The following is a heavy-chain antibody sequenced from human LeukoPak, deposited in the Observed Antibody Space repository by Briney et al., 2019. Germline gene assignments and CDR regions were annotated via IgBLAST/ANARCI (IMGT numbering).Heavy chain of an antibody. CDR3: ARVDWTTDS. CDR1: GYSISSGYH. Sequence: SETLSLTCTVSGYSISSGYHWGWIRQPPGKGLEWIGTIYRSGITYYNSSLKSRVTTSVDTSKNQFSLKLSSVTAADTAVYYCARVDWTTDSWGQGTLVTVSS. V-gene: IGHV4-38-2*02. D-gene: IGHD3-9*01. CDR2: IYRSGIT. J-gene: IGHJ4*02.